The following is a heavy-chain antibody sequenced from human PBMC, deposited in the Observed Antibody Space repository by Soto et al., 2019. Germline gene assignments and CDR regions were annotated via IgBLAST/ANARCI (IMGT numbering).Heavy chain of an antibody. V-gene: IGHV3-7*01. CDR2: IKQSGSDR. CDR1: GFTFSSYW. Sequence: EVQLVESGGGLVQPGGSLGLSCASSGFTFSSYWMSWVRLAPGKGLEWVPHIKQSGSDRYYVDSVRGRFTISRDNAKNSLYLQMNSLRVEDTAMYYCASVKSWAVSPWGQGTLVTVSS. J-gene: IGHJ5*02. CDR3: ASVKSWAVSP. D-gene: IGHD3-10*01.